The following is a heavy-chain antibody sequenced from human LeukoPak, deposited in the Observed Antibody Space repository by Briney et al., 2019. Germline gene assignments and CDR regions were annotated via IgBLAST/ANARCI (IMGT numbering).Heavy chain of an antibody. V-gene: IGHV1-69*04. Sequence: SVNVSCKASGGTFSSYAIRWVRQAPGQGLEWMGRIIPILGIANYAQKFQGRVTITADKSTSTAYMELSSLRSEDTAVYYCAGSITIFGVVIRLDYWGQGTLVTVSS. CDR1: GGTFSSYA. D-gene: IGHD3-3*01. J-gene: IGHJ4*02. CDR2: IIPILGIA. CDR3: AGSITIFGVVIRLDY.